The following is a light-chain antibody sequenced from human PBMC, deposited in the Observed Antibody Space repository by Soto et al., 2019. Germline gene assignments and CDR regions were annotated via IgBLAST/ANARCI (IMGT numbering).Light chain of an antibody. CDR3: LQDFKYPRK. V-gene: IGKV1-6*01. Sequence: AILMTQSPSSFSASVGDIVTIIFLASQGIRNDLAWYQQKPGKAPKLLIYEASTLQSGVPSRFSGSYSGTDFTLTIGSLQPEDFATYYCLQDFKYPRKCGQGTKGDIK. J-gene: IGKJ1*01. CDR2: EAS. CDR1: QGIRND.